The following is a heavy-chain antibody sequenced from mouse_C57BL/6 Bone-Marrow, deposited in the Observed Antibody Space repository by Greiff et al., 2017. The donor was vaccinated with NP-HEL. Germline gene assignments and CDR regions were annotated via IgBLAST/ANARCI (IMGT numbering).Heavy chain of an antibody. J-gene: IGHJ2*01. CDR1: ASTFPSSW. V-gene: IGHV1-72*01. CDR3: ARSPYYYGSSSFDY. CDR2: IDPISGGT. D-gene: IGHD1-1*01. Sequence: VQLQQPGAELVKPGASVKLSSKASASTFPSSWMHWVRRGPGRGLEWIGRIDPISGGTKYNEKFKSKATLTVDKPSSTAYMQLSSLTSEDSAVYYCARSPYYYGSSSFDYWGQGTTLTVSS.